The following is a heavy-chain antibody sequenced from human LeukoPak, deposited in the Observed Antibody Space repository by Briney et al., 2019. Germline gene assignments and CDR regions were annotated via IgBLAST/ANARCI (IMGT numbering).Heavy chain of an antibody. CDR2: LIPIFGTA. Sequence: GASVKVSCNASGGTFSSYAISWVRQAPGQGLEWMGGLIPIFGTANYAQKFQGRVTITADESTSTAYMELSSLRSEDTAVYHCARSLTCSGGSCYGYYYYGMDVWGQGTTVTVSS. D-gene: IGHD2-15*01. V-gene: IGHV1-69*13. CDR3: ARSLTCSGGSCYGYYYYGMDV. CDR1: GGTFSSYA. J-gene: IGHJ6*02.